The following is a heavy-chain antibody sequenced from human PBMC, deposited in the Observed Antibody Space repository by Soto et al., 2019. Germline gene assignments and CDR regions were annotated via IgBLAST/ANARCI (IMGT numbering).Heavy chain of an antibody. CDR2: INSGGNT. CDR3: VRENYYSGMDV. V-gene: IGHV3-66*01. J-gene: IGHJ6*02. CDR1: GFDASVNY. Sequence: EVQLVESGGTLVQPGGSLRLSCAASGFDASVNYMTWVRQAPVKGLEWVSAINSGGNTFYADSVKGRFTISRDNSKNTLSLQMNRLRVEDTAMYYWVRENYYSGMDVWGQGTAVTVYS.